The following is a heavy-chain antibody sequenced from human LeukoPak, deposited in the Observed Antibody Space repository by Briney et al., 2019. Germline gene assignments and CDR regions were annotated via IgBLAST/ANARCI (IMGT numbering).Heavy chain of an antibody. CDR3: ARDWFGELM. CDR1: GFTFSGYS. Sequence: GGSLRLSCTASGFTFSGYSMNWIRQAPGKGLEWVSSFGTRSTSVYHAGSVKGRFTISRDNAKNSLYLQMNSLRVEDTAVYYCARDWFGELMWGQGTLVTVSS. J-gene: IGHJ4*02. V-gene: IGHV3-21*01. CDR2: FGTRSTSV. D-gene: IGHD3-10*01.